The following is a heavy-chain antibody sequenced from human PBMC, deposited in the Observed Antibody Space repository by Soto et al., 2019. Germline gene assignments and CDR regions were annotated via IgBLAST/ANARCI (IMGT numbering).Heavy chain of an antibody. D-gene: IGHD3-3*01. CDR1: GGTFSSYA. Sequence: ASVKVSCKASGGTFSSYAISWVRQAPGQGLEWMGGIIPIFGTANYAQKFQGRVTITADESTSTAYMELSSLRSEDTAVYYCATGLRFLEWLWALDGMDVWGQGTTVTVSS. CDR3: ATGLRFLEWLWALDGMDV. J-gene: IGHJ6*02. CDR2: IIPIFGTA. V-gene: IGHV1-69*13.